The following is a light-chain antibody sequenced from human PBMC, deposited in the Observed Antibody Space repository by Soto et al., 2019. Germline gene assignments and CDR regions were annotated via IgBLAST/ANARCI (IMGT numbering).Light chain of an antibody. V-gene: IGKV1-5*03. Sequence: DIQMTQSPSTLSASVGDRVTITCRASQSISIWLAWYQQKPGKAPNLLIYKASSLGTGVPSRFSGSGSGTEFPLTISSLQPDDFATYYCQQYNGFPWTFGQGTKVEIK. J-gene: IGKJ1*01. CDR2: KAS. CDR3: QQYNGFPWT. CDR1: QSISIW.